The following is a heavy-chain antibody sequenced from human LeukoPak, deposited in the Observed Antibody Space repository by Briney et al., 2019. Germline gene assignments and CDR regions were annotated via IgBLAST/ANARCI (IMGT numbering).Heavy chain of an antibody. D-gene: IGHD5-18*01. J-gene: IGHJ4*02. CDR2: ISSSGGTT. V-gene: IGHV3-23*01. Sequence: PGGSLRLSCAASGFTFSTYAVNWVRQAPGKGLEWVSAISSSGGTTYYADSVKGRFSISRDNSKNTLYLRMNSLRAEDTAVYYCTRLRNYGYDFWGQGTLVTVSS. CDR3: TRLRNYGYDF. CDR1: GFTFSTYA.